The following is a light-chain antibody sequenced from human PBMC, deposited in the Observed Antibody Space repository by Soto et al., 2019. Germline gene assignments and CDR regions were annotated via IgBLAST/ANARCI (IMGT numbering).Light chain of an antibody. V-gene: IGLV1-44*01. CDR3: AAWDGSLNGHV. CDR2: VTN. CDR1: TSNIGENS. J-gene: IGLJ1*01. Sequence: ALTQPPSVSGTLGQGVTISCSGSTSNIGENSVGWFQQLPGTAPKVLIYVTNKRPSGVPARFSASKSGTSAYLAISGLQSEDEADYYCAAWDGSLNGHVFGTGTKVTVL.